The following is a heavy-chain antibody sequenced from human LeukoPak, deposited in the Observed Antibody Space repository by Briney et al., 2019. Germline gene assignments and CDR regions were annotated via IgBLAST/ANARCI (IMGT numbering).Heavy chain of an antibody. J-gene: IGHJ4*02. V-gene: IGHV3-53*01. CDR2: IYSAGST. CDR1: GFTVSSNY. Sequence: GGSLTLSCAASGFTVSSNYMSWVRQPPGKGLEWVAIIYSAGSTYYADSVRGRFTISRDSSKNTVCLQMNSLRVEDTAVYYCASGEVGVRKFYSDPFHYWGQGTLVTVSP. D-gene: IGHD2-15*01. CDR3: ASGEVGVRKFYSDPFHY.